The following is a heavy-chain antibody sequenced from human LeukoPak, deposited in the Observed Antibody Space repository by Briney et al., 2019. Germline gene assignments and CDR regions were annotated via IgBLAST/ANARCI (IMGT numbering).Heavy chain of an antibody. D-gene: IGHD1-1*01. J-gene: IGHJ5*02. CDR3: TTATSTTASWS. V-gene: IGHV3-15*01. CDR2: IKRKAEGGTT. CDR1: GFTFSNIW. Sequence: PGGSLRLSCAASGFTFSNIWMTWVRQAPGKGLEWVGRIKRKAEGGTTDYAAPMRGRFTISRDDSKTTLYLQMNSLKAEDTAVYYCTTATSTTASWSWGQGTLVTVSS.